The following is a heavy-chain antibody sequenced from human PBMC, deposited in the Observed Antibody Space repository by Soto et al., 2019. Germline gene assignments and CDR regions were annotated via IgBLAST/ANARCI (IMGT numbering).Heavy chain of an antibody. CDR3: ARRSGDFDGFDI. CDR2: IGSAGDT. Sequence: EVQLVDSGGGFVQPGGSLRLSCAASGFTVSSYDMHWVRQATGKGLEWVSGIGSAGDTYYPGSVKGRFTISRENAKNSLYLQMSSLRAGDTAVYHCARRSGDFDGFDIWGQGTMVTVSS. D-gene: IGHD4-17*01. J-gene: IGHJ3*02. CDR1: GFTVSSYD. V-gene: IGHV3-13*01.